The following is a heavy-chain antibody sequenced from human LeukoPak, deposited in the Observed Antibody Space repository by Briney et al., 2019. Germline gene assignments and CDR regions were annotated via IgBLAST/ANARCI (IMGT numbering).Heavy chain of an antibody. CDR2: ISYDGSNN. CDR3: ARNYYGSGSYRAYFDY. CDR1: GFTFSSYA. J-gene: IGHJ4*02. V-gene: IGHV3-30-3*01. Sequence: GGSLRLSCAASGFTFSSYAMHWVRQAPGKGLEWVAVISYDGSNNYYADSVKGRFTISRDNSKNTLYLQMNSLRAEDTAVYYCARNYYGSGSYRAYFDYWGQGTLVTVSS. D-gene: IGHD3-10*01.